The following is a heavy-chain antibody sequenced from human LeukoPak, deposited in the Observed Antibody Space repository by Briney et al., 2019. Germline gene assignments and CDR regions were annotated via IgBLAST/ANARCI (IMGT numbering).Heavy chain of an antibody. J-gene: IGHJ6*02. CDR2: TFHRSQWYH. D-gene: IGHD6-13*01. Sequence: SQTLSLTCAISGDSVSSNSAAWNWIRQSPSRGLEWLGRTFHRSQWYHDYVESVKGRITINADTSENQFSLQLNSVTPEDTAVYYCARDPTSRAAVVSYAMDVWGQGTAVAVSS. CDR1: GDSVSSNSAA. CDR3: ARDPTSRAAVVSYAMDV. V-gene: IGHV6-1*01.